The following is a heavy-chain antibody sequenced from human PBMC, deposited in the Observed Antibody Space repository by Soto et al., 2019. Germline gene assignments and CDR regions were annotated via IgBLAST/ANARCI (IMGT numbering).Heavy chain of an antibody. CDR2: INSNGGVT. J-gene: IGHJ4*02. CDR3: VKDQEGSCGYGFDY. CDR1: GFTFSSYA. D-gene: IGHD5-12*01. V-gene: IGHV3-64D*06. Sequence: PGGSLRLSCSASGFTFSSYAMYWVRQAPGKGLEYVSAINSNGGVTYYADSVKGRFTISRDNSKNTLYLQMSSLRAEDTAVYYFVKDQEGSCGYGFDYWSPGTLLTVSS.